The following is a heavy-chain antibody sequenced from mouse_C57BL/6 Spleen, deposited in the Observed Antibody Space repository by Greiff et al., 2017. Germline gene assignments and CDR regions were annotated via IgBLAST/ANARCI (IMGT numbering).Heavy chain of an antibody. J-gene: IGHJ1*03. D-gene: IGHD2-4*01. CDR1: GYTFTDYN. CDR3: AGSPYDYDDYWYFDV. V-gene: IGHV1-18*01. Sequence: VQLQQSGPELVKPGASVKIPCKASGYTFTDYNMDWVKQSHGKSLEWIGDINPNNGGTIYNQKFKGKATLTVDKSSSTAYMELRSLTSEDTAVYYCAGSPYDYDDYWYFDVWGTGTTVTVSS. CDR2: INPNNGGT.